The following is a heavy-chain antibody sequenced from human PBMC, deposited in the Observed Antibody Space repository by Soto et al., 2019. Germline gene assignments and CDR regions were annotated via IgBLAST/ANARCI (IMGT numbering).Heavy chain of an antibody. D-gene: IGHD3-22*01. Sequence: ASVKVSCKASGYTFTGYYMHWVRQAPGQGLEWMGWINPNSGGTNYAQKFQGWVTMTRDTSISTAYMELSRLRSDDTAVYYCALYYYDTSGYYGGFDYWGQGTLVTVSS. CDR3: ALYYYDTSGYYGGFDY. V-gene: IGHV1-2*04. J-gene: IGHJ4*02. CDR1: GYTFTGYY. CDR2: INPNSGGT.